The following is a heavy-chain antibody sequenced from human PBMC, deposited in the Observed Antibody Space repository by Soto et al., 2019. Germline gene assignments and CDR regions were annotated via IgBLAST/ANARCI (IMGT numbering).Heavy chain of an antibody. CDR2: IIPIFGTA. J-gene: IGHJ4*02. CDR3: ARVLDIVATTDGALDY. CDR1: GGTFSSYA. V-gene: IGHV1-69*06. D-gene: IGHD5-12*01. Sequence: ASVKVSCKASGGTFSSYAISWVRQAPGQGLEWMGGIIPIFGTANYAQKFQGRVTITADKSTSTAYMELSSLRSEDTAVYYCARVLDIVATTDGALDYWGQGTLVTVSS.